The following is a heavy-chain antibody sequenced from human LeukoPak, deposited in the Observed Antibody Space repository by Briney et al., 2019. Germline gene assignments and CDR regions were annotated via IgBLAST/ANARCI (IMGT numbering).Heavy chain of an antibody. Sequence: SETLSLTCTVSGGSISRYYWSWIRQPPGKGLEWIGYIFDSGSTNYNPSLKSRVSISVDTSKNQFSLKLSSVTSADTAVYYCASFSHYFDSSGYYEHFQHWGQGTLVTVSS. CDR1: GGSISRYY. CDR3: ASFSHYFDSSGYYEHFQH. J-gene: IGHJ1*01. CDR2: IFDSGST. V-gene: IGHV4-59*01. D-gene: IGHD3-22*01.